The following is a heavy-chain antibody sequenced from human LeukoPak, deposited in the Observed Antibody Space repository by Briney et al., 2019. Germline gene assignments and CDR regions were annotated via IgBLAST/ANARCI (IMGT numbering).Heavy chain of an antibody. CDR2: ISGTGDNT. J-gene: IGHJ6*01. Sequence: HPGGSLRLSCAASGFIFSGFAMSWVRRTGGKGLEWVSGISGTGDNTLYADSVKGWFTISRDNSNNSLYLEMNSLRGEDTAISECAKMKGHPLPKYYMHVWGQGTTVSVSS. CDR1: GFIFSGFA. CDR3: AKMKGHPLPKYYMHV. D-gene: IGHD1-26*01. V-gene: IGHV3-23*01.